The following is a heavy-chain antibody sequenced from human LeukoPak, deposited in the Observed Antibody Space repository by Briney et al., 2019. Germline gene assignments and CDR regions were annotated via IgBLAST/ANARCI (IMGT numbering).Heavy chain of an antibody. CDR2: ISSGSSYT. V-gene: IGHV3-11*05. D-gene: IGHD3-10*01. Sequence: GGSLRLSCAASGFTFSDCYMSWIRQAPGKGLERVSYISSGSSYTNYADSVKGRFTISRDNAKNSLYLQMNSLRAEDTAVYYCARDYYGSGSYYDYWGQGTLVTVSS. CDR3: ARDYYGSGSYYDY. CDR1: GFTFSDCY. J-gene: IGHJ4*02.